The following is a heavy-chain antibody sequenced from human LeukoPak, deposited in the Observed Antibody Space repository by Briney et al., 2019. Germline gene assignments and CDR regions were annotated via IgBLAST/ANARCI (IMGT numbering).Heavy chain of an antibody. J-gene: IGHJ4*02. D-gene: IGHD1-14*01. V-gene: IGHV3-23*01. CDR2: ITSDGSRT. CDR3: AKGNTITPDY. CDR1: GFTFSNYP. Sequence: RPGGSLRLSCAASGFTFSNYPMNWVRQAPGKGLEWVSAITSDGSRTYNVDSVKVRFTISRDNSKNTLYLQMNGLRADDTAVYYCAKGNTITPDYWGQGTLVTVSS.